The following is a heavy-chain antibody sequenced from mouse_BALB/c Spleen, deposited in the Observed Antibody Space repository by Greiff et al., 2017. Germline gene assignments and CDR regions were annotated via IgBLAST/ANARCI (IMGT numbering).Heavy chain of an antibody. V-gene: IGHV5-4*02. CDR3: ARDQGDGNYAMDY. CDR1: GFTFSDYY. D-gene: IGHD2-1*01. CDR2: ISDGGSYT. J-gene: IGHJ4*01. Sequence: EVQLMESGGGLVKPGGSLKLSCAASGFTFSDYYMYWVRQTPEKRLEWVATISDGGSYTYYPDSVKGRFTISRDNAKNNLYLQMSSLKSEDTAMYYCARDQGDGNYAMDYWGQGTSVTVSS.